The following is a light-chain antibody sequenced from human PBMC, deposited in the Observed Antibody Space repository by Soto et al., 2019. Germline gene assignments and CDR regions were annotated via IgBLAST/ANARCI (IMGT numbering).Light chain of an antibody. CDR3: QQYNSYPYT. Sequence: DIQMTQSPSTLSASVGDRVTITCRASQSISSWLAWYQQKPGKPPKILIYKASSSESGVPSRFSGSGSGTEFTLTISSLQPDDFATYYCQQYNSYPYTFGQGTKLEIK. CDR2: KAS. V-gene: IGKV1-5*03. CDR1: QSISSW. J-gene: IGKJ2*01.